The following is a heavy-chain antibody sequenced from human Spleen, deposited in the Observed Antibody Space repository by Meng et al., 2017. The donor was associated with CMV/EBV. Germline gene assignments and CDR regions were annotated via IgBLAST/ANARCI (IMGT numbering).Heavy chain of an antibody. D-gene: IGHD2-21*01. Sequence: GSLRLSCAVYGGSFSGYYWSWIRQPPGKGLEWIGEINHSGSTNYNPSLKSRVTISVDTSKNQFSLKVSSVTAADTAVYYCARPRIPYYYYGMEVWGQGTTVTVSS. V-gene: IGHV4-34*01. CDR2: INHSGST. CDR1: GGSFSGYY. J-gene: IGHJ6*02. CDR3: ARPRIPYYYYGMEV.